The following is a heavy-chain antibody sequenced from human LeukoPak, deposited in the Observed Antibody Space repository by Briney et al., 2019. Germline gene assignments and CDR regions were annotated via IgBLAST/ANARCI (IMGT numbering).Heavy chain of an antibody. CDR2: INPSGGST. D-gene: IGHD3-22*01. J-gene: IGHJ5*02. CDR1: GYTFTSYY. Sequence: ASVKVSCKASGYTFTSYYMHWVRQAPGQGLERMGIINPSGGSTSYAQKFQGRVTMTRDTSTSTVYMELSSLRSEDTAVYYCARSPYYYDSSGSLTNWFDPWGQGTLVTVSS. CDR3: ARSPYYYDSSGSLTNWFDP. V-gene: IGHV1-46*01.